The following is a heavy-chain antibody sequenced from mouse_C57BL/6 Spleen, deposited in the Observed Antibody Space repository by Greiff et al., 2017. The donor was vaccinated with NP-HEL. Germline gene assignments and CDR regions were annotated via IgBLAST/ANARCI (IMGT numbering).Heavy chain of an antibody. CDR3: ARGGYYYGRSYYFDC. J-gene: IGHJ2*01. V-gene: IGHV1-18*01. CDR2: INPNNGGT. D-gene: IGHD1-1*01. Sequence: EVQLQQSGPELVKPGASVKIPCKASGYTFTDYNMDWVKQSHGKSLEWIGDINPNNGGTFYNQKFKGKATLTVDKSSSTAYMELRSLASEDTAVYYCARGGYYYGRSYYFDCRGKGTTLTVSS. CDR1: GYTFTDYN.